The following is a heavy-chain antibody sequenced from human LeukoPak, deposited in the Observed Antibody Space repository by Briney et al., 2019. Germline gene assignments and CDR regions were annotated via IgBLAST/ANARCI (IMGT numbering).Heavy chain of an antibody. Sequence: SETLSPTCTVSGDSISGSYWTWIRQSAGKGLEWIGRINTSGNTNYNPSLKSRVTMSLDTSKNQFSLNMSSVTVADTAVYYCARDRLGFRVDVWGKGTTVTFSS. V-gene: IGHV4-4*07. CDR3: ARDRLGFRVDV. D-gene: IGHD3-10*01. CDR1: GDSISGSY. J-gene: IGHJ6*04. CDR2: INTSGNT.